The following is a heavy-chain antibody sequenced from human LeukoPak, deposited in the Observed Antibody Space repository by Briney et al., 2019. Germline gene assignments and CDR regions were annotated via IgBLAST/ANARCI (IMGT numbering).Heavy chain of an antibody. V-gene: IGHV3-48*04. Sequence: GGSLRLSCAASGFTLSSYSMNWVRQAPGKGLECVSFSSSSSNTILYADSVKGRFTVSRDNAKNSLYLQMNSLRAEDTAVYYCARGAGSGSWLVDFWGQGTLVTVSS. CDR3: ARGAGSGSWLVDF. CDR1: GFTLSSYS. D-gene: IGHD6-13*01. J-gene: IGHJ4*02. CDR2: SSSSSNTI.